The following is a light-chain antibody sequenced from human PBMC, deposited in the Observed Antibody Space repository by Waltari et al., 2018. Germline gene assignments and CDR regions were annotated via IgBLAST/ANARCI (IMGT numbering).Light chain of an antibody. CDR2: EVS. CDR3: SSYVANNNPV. CDR1: SSDVGGYNF. J-gene: IGLJ2*01. Sequence: QSALTQPPSASGSPGQSVTISCTGTSSDVGGYNFVSLYQHHPGKAPRLIIYEVSERPSGVPDRFSGSKSGNTASLTVSGLQAEDEADCYCSSYVANNNPVFGGGTKLTVL. V-gene: IGLV2-8*01.